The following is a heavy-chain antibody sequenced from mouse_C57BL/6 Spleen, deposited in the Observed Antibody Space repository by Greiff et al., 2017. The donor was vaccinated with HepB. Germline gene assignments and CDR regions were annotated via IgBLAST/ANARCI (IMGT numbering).Heavy chain of an antibody. J-gene: IGHJ1*03. CDR1: GYTFTSYW. Sequence: VQLQQSGAELVRPGSSVKLSCKASGYTFTSYWMHWVKQRPIQGLEWIGNIDPSDSETHYNQKFKDKATLTVDKSSSTAYMQLSSLTSEDSAVYYCARWAGTRDFDVWGTGTTVTVSS. V-gene: IGHV1-52*01. CDR3: ARWAGTRDFDV. CDR2: IDPSDSET. D-gene: IGHD4-1*01.